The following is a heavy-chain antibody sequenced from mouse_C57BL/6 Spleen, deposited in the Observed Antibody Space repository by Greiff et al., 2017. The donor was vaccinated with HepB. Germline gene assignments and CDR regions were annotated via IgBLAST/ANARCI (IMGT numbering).Heavy chain of an antibody. J-gene: IGHJ4*01. CDR3: ARPYYYGSPMDY. D-gene: IGHD1-1*01. CDR1: GFTFSDYG. CDR2: ISSGSSTI. V-gene: IGHV5-17*01. Sequence: EVKLMESGGGLVKPGGSLKLSCAASGFTFSDYGMHWVRQAPEKGLEWVAYISSGSSTINYADTVKGRFTISRDNAKNTLFLQMTSLRSEDTAMYYCARPYYYGSPMDYWGQGTSVTVSS.